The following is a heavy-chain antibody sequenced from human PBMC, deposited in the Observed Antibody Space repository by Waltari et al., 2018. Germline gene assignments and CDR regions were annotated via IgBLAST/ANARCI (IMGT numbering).Heavy chain of an antibody. Sequence: QVQLQESGPGLVKPSETLSLTCPVSGGSISSYYWSWIRQPPGQRLEWIGYIYYSGSTNYNPSLKSRVTISVDTSKNQFSLKLSSVTAADTAVYYCARGGEDTAMVASYYYGMDVWGQGTTVTVSS. D-gene: IGHD5-18*01. V-gene: IGHV4-59*01. CDR3: ARGGEDTAMVASYYYGMDV. CDR1: GGSISSYY. J-gene: IGHJ6*02. CDR2: IYYSGST.